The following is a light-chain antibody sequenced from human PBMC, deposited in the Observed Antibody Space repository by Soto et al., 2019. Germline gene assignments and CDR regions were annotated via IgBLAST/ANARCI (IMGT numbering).Light chain of an antibody. J-gene: IGLJ3*02. Sequence: QSALTQPRSVSGSPGQSVTISCTGTSSDVGDYNYVSWYQQYPGKAPKLVIYDVSKRPSGVPDRFSGSKSGNTASLTISGLQAEDEAEYYCCSFAGSYTFWVFGGGTKLIVL. V-gene: IGLV2-11*01. CDR2: DVS. CDR1: SSDVGDYNY. CDR3: CSFAGSYTFWV.